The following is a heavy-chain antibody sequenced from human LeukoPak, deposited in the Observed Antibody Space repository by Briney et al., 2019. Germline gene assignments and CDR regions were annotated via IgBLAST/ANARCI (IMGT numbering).Heavy chain of an antibody. Sequence: SGGSLRLSCAASGFTFNTFGMHWVRQAPGKGLEWVTYIRFDGSSKDYADSVQGRFTISRDNSKNMLYLQMNSLRPEDTAVYYCAKDKKYSTGYYVPFDYWGQGTLVTVSS. CDR1: GFTFNTFG. V-gene: IGHV3-30*02. CDR3: AKDKKYSTGYYVPFDY. J-gene: IGHJ4*02. D-gene: IGHD6-19*01. CDR2: IRFDGSSK.